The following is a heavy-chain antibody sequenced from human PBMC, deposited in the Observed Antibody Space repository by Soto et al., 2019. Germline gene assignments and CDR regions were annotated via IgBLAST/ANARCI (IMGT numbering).Heavy chain of an antibody. V-gene: IGHV4-34*01. CDR3: EREVGAYYGSVSYPPSNWFDP. D-gene: IGHD3-10*01. J-gene: IGHJ5*02. Sequence: QVQLQQWGAGLLKPSETLTLTCAVYGGSFSGYYWSWIRQPPGKGLECIGEINHSGSTNYNPSLKSRVNISVDTSKNQLSLKLSYVSAVDTTLYYCEREVGAYYGSVSYPPSNWFDPWGQGTLVTVSS. CDR2: INHSGST. CDR1: GGSFSGYY.